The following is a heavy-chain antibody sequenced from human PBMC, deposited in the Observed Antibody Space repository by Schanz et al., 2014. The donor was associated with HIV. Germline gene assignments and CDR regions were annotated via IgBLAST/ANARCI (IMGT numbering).Heavy chain of an antibody. J-gene: IGHJ4*02. CDR2: ISGSGVST. Sequence: EVQLLESGVGLVQPGGSLRLSCAASGFTFSSYAMTWVRQAPGKGLDWVSSISGSGVSTFYAGSVKGRFAISRDKSKNTLYLQMNSLRVEDTAVYYCAKMARSVAANTNFDYWGQGTLVTVSS. V-gene: IGHV3-23*01. D-gene: IGHD6-19*01. CDR1: GFTFSSYA. CDR3: AKMARSVAANTNFDY.